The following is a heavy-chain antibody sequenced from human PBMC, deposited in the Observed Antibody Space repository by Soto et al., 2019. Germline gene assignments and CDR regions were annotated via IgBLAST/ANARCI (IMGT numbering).Heavy chain of an antibody. J-gene: IGHJ4*02. CDR2: ISYDGSIK. CDR1: GFTFSSCA. D-gene: IGHD5-18*01. CDR3: ARDLSGYGYDY. Sequence: LRLSCADSGFTFSSCAMHWVRQAPGKGLEWVAIISYDGSIKYYADSVKGRFTISRDNSKNTLYLQMNSLGAEDTAVYYCARDLSGYGYDYWGQGTLVTVSS. V-gene: IGHV3-30*04.